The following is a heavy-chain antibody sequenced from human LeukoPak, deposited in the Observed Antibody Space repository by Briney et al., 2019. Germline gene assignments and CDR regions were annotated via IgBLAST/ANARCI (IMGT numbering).Heavy chain of an antibody. J-gene: IGHJ1*01. CDR2: IKSDGSST. CDR3: ARNDYLQD. V-gene: IGHV3-74*01. Sequence: GGSLRLSRAASGFTFSSYWMHWVRQAPGKGLVWVSRIKSDGSSTSYADSVKGRFTISRDNAKNTLYLQMNSLRPEDTAVYYCARNDYLQDWGQGTLVTVPS. CDR1: GFTFSSYW.